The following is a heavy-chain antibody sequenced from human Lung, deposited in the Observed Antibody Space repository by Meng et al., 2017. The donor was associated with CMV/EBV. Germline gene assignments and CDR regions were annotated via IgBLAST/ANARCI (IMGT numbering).Heavy chain of an antibody. J-gene: IGHJ5*02. D-gene: IGHD2-15*01. Sequence: VGVTRPGARVNVSSMASGYTFTSYDINWVRQATGQGLEWMGWMNPNSGNTGYEQKFQGRVTMTRNTSISTAYMELSSLRSEDTAVYYCARGYCSGGSCPVFDPWGQGTLVTVSS. CDR2: MNPNSGNT. CDR3: ARGYCSGGSCPVFDP. V-gene: IGHV1-8*01. CDR1: GYTFTSYD.